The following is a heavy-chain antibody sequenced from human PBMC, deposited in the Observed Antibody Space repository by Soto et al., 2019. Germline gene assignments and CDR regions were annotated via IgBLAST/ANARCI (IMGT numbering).Heavy chain of an antibody. V-gene: IGHV3-23*01. CDR2: ISGSGGST. Sequence: GGSLRLSCAASGFTFSSYAMSWVRQAPEKGLEWVSAISGSGGSTYYADSVKGRFTISRDNSKNTLYLQMNSLRAEDTAVYYCANSGYLYNFDYWGQGTLVTVSS. J-gene: IGHJ4*02. D-gene: IGHD5-12*01. CDR3: ANSGYLYNFDY. CDR1: GFTFSSYA.